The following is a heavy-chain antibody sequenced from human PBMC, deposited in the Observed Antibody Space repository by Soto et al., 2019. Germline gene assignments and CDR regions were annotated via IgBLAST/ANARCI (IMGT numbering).Heavy chain of an antibody. CDR3: ARDGEQWLAEPNWFDP. J-gene: IGHJ5*02. CDR2: ISAYNGNT. CDR1: GYTFTSYG. V-gene: IGHV1-18*01. D-gene: IGHD6-19*01. Sequence: ASVKVSCKASGYTFTSYGISWVRQAPGQGLEWMGWISAYNGNTNYAQKLQGRVTMTTDTSTSTAYMELRSLRSDDTAVYYCARDGEQWLAEPNWFDPWGQGTLVTVSS.